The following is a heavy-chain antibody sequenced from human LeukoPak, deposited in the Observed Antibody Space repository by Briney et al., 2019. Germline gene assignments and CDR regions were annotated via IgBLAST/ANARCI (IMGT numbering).Heavy chain of an antibody. D-gene: IGHD6-6*01. Sequence: ASVKVSCKASGDTFTGYYMHWVRQAPGQGLEWMGWINPNSGGTNYAQKFQGRVTMTRDTSISTAYMELSRLRSDDTAVYYCARGRAARTTELDYWGQGNLVTVS. V-gene: IGHV1-2*02. J-gene: IGHJ4*02. CDR3: ARGRAARTTELDY. CDR1: GDTFTGYY. CDR2: INPNSGGT.